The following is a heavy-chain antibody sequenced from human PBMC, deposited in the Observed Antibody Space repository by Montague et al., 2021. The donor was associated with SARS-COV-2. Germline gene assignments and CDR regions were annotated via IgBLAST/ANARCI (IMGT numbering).Heavy chain of an antibody. V-gene: IGHV4-31*03. CDR3: AGDPRYDSSGYYLGSAFDL. CDR2: IYYSGST. J-gene: IGHJ3*01. Sequence: TLSLTCTVSGGSISSGGYYWSWIRQHPGKGLEWIGYIYYSGSTYYNPSLKSRVTISVDTSKNQFSLKLSSVTAADTAVYYCAGDPRYDSSGYYLGSAFDLWGQGTMVTVSS. CDR1: GGSISSGGYY. D-gene: IGHD3-22*01.